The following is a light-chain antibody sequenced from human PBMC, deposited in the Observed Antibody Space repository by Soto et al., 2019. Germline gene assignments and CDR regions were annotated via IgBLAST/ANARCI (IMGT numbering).Light chain of an antibody. J-gene: IGKJ1*01. CDR2: GAT. CDR1: QSVSSK. V-gene: IGKV3-15*01. Sequence: EIVMTQSPATLSVSPGERATLSCRASQSVSSKLAWYQQEPGQPPRLVIYGATNRATGNPARFSGSGSGTEFTLTISSLQSEDFAVYYCQQYENWPQTFGQGTKVEIK. CDR3: QQYENWPQT.